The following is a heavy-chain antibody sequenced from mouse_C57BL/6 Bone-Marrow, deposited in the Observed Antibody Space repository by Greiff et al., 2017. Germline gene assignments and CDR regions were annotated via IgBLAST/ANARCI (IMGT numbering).Heavy chain of an antibody. J-gene: IGHJ4*01. Sequence: VQLQQPGAELVKPGASVKMSCKASGYTFTSYWITWVTQRPGQGLEWIGDIYPGSGSTNYNEKFKSKATLTVDPSSSTAYIQLSRLTSEDSAVYYCARCYYYYAMDYWGQGTSVTVSS. D-gene: IGHD1-1*01. CDR1: GYTFTSYW. V-gene: IGHV1-55*01. CDR3: ARCYYYYAMDY. CDR2: IYPGSGST.